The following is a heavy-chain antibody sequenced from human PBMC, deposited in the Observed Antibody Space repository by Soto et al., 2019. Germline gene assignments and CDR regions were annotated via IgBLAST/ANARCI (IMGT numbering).Heavy chain of an antibody. D-gene: IGHD3-10*01. Sequence: QVQLQESGPGLVKPSETLSLTCTVSGGSISSYYWSWIRQPPGKGLEWIGYIYYSGSTNYNPSLKSRVTISVDPSKNLFSLKLSSVTAADKAVYYCARLTYGSGSYYNVWGQGTLVTVSS. CDR3: ARLTYGSGSYYNV. CDR1: GGSISSYY. CDR2: IYYSGST. V-gene: IGHV4-59*01. J-gene: IGHJ4*02.